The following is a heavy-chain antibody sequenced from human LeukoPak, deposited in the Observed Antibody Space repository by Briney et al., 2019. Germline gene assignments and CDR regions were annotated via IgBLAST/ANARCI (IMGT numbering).Heavy chain of an antibody. Sequence: PGGSLRLSCTGFGFSFGDNAMIWFRQSPGKGLEWVSLSRSRAHGGTTDYAATVMCRFTMSRDDSKNIAYLQMDSLETEDTAVYYCSRVERSSSNNYYYYMAVWGKGTSVTVSS. CDR1: GFSFGDNA. CDR2: SRSRAHGGTT. CDR3: SRVERSSSNNYYYYMAV. V-gene: IGHV3-49*03. J-gene: IGHJ6*03. D-gene: IGHD2-2*01.